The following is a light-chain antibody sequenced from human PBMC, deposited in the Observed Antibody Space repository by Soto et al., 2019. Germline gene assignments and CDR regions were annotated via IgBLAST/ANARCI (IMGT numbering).Light chain of an antibody. J-gene: IGKJ1*01. CDR1: QSVSSH. Sequence: EIVMTQSPDTLSVSPGERVTLSCRASQSVSSHLAWYQHKPGQAPRLLFYDASNRATGIPDRFSGSGSGTDFTLTITRLEPEDFAMYYCQRYDSLRTFGQGTKVDIK. V-gene: IGKV3-20*01. CDR2: DAS. CDR3: QRYDSLRT.